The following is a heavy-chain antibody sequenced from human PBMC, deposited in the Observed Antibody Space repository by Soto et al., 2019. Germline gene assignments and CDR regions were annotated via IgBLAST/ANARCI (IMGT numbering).Heavy chain of an antibody. J-gene: IGHJ4*02. CDR1: GFTFSSYD. V-gene: IGHV3-13*01. CDR2: TGTAGDT. CDR3: ARERRGSYIGALD. D-gene: IGHD1-26*01. Sequence: GGSLRLSCAASGFTFSSYDMHWVRQATGKGLEWVSATGTAGDTYYPGSVKGRFTISRENAKNSLYLQMNSLRAEDTAVYYCARERRGSYIGALDWGQGTLVTVSS.